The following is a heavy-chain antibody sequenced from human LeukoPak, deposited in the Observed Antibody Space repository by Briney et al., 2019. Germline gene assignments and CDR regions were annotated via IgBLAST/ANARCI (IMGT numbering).Heavy chain of an antibody. CDR1: GYTFTSYG. CDR2: ISAYNGNT. V-gene: IGHV1-18*01. D-gene: IGHD6-19*01. Sequence: AASVKVSCKASGYTFTSYGISWVRQAPGQGLEWMGWISAYNGNTNNTQKLQGRVTMTTDTSTSTAYMELRSLRSDDTTVYYCARSSLAVAGTGCWFDPWGQGTLVTVSS. J-gene: IGHJ5*02. CDR3: ARSSLAVAGTGCWFDP.